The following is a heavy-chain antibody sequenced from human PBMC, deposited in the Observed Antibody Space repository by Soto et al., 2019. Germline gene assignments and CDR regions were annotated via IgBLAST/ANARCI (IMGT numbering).Heavy chain of an antibody. CDR1: GGSFSGYY. J-gene: IGHJ6*03. D-gene: IGHD2-2*01. Sequence: SETLSLTCAVYGGSFSGYYWSWIRQPPGKGLEWIGEINHSGSTNYNPSLKSRVTISVDTSKNQFSLKLSSVTAADTAVYYCARGRSRYCSSTSCYSGNYYYYYYMDVWGKGTTVTVSS. CDR3: ARGRSRYCSSTSCYSGNYYYYYYMDV. CDR2: INHSGST. V-gene: IGHV4-34*01.